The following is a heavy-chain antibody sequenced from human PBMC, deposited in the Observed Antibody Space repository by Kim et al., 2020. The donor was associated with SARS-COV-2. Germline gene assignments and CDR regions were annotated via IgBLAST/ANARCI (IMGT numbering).Heavy chain of an antibody. CDR1: GFTFSSYS. D-gene: IGHD4-17*01. CDR3: ARERDNGDYGVYYFDY. J-gene: IGHJ4*02. CDR2: ISSSSSYI. V-gene: IGHV3-21*01. Sequence: GGSLRLSCAASGFTFSSYSMNWVRQAPGKGLEWVSSISSSSSYIYYADSVKGRFTISRDNAKNSLYLQMNSLRAEDTAVYYCARERDNGDYGVYYFDYWGQGSLVTVSS.